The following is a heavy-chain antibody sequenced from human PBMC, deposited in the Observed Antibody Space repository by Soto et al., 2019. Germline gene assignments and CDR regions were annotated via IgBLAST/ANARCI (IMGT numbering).Heavy chain of an antibody. D-gene: IGHD2-21*01. CDR3: AKDCGSFDD. J-gene: IGHJ4*02. CDR1: GFTFSTFA. CDR2: ISDSGVNT. Sequence: EVQLLESGGGLVQPGGSLRLSCAASGFTFSTFAMTWVRQAPGKGLEWVSAISDSGVNTFYADSVKGRFTISRDNSKNTLYLQMNSLRAEDTAIYYCAKDCGSFDDWGQGTLVTVSS. V-gene: IGHV3-23*01.